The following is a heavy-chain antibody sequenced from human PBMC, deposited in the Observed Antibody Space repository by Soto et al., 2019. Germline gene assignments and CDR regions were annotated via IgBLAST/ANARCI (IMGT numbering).Heavy chain of an antibody. CDR2: IYYSGST. V-gene: IGHV4-39*01. D-gene: IGHD3-10*01. CDR1: GGSISSSSYY. J-gene: IGHJ4*02. Sequence: ETLSLTCTVSGGSISSSSYYWGWIRQPPGKGLEWIGSIYYSGSTYYNPSLKSRVTISVDTSKNQFSLKLSSVTAADTAVYYCARNSITMVRGAPDYWGQGTLVTVSS. CDR3: ARNSITMVRGAPDY.